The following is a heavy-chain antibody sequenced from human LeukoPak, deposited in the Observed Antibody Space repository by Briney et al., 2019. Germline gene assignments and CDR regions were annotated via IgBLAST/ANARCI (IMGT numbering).Heavy chain of an antibody. Sequence: SVKVSCKASGGTFSSYAISGVRQAPGQGLEWMGGIIHIFGTANYAQKFQGRVTITTDESTSTAYMELSSLRSEDTAVYYCAREGDPYDFWSGYFEYNWFDPWGQGTLVTVSS. CDR2: IIHIFGTA. CDR1: GGTFSSYA. J-gene: IGHJ5*02. V-gene: IGHV1-69*05. D-gene: IGHD3-3*01. CDR3: AREGDPYDFWSGYFEYNWFDP.